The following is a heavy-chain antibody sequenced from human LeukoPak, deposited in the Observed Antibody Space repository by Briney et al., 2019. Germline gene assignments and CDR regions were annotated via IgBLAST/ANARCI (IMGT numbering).Heavy chain of an antibody. CDR2: ISSNGGST. V-gene: IGHV3-64D*06. CDR3: VKDPGYYYDSSGYPEDN. Sequence: GGSLRLSCSASGFTFSSYAMHWVRQAPGKGLEYVSAISSNGGSTYYADSVKGRFTISRDDSKNTLYLQMSSLRAEDTAVYYCVKDPGYYYDSSGYPEDNWGQGTLVTVSS. J-gene: IGHJ4*02. CDR1: GFTFSSYA. D-gene: IGHD3-22*01.